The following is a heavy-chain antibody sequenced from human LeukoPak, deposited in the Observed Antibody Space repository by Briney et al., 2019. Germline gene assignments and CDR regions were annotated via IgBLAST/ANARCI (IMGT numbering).Heavy chain of an antibody. CDR2: IHHSGRT. J-gene: IGHJ5*02. D-gene: IGHD3-3*01. CDR1: GGSFSGYY. Sequence: PSETLSLTCAVYGGSFSGYYWGWIRQPPGKGLEWIGSIHHSGRTYYNPSLKSRVTISVDTSKNQFSLKLSSVTAADTAVYYCARDHLANLASRLFDPWGQGTLVTVSS. CDR3: ARDHLANLASRLFDP. V-gene: IGHV4-38-2*02.